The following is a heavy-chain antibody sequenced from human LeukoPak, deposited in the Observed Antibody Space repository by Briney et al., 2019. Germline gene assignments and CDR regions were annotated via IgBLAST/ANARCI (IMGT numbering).Heavy chain of an antibody. J-gene: IGHJ4*02. CDR1: GGTFSSYA. CDR2: IIPIFGTA. V-gene: IGHV1-69*01. CDR3: ARCHDSSGYYHLYYFDY. D-gene: IGHD3-22*01. Sequence: SVKVSCKASGGTFSSYAISWVRQAPGQGLEWMGGIIPIFGTANYAQKFQGRVTITADESTSTAYMELSSLRSEDTAVYYCARCHDSSGYYHLYYFDYWGQGTLVTVSS.